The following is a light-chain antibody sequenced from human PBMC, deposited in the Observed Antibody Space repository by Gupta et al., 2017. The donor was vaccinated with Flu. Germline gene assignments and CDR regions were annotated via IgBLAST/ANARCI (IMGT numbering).Light chain of an antibody. CDR2: DTS. Sequence: QAVVPPEPSLTVSPGGTVPLTRGSSTGAVTSGHYPYWFQQKPGHASRPLTYDTSNTSPWTPARFSGSGRGGKAALTLAGAQPEADDEYYCVPAYSGNRVFGGGTKLTVL. J-gene: IGLJ3*02. V-gene: IGLV7-46*01. CDR3: VPAYSGNRV. CDR1: TGAVTSGHY.